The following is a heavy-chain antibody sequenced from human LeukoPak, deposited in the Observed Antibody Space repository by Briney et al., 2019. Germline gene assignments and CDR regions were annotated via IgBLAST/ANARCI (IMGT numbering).Heavy chain of an antibody. CDR1: GGSISSYY. CDR2: IYYSGST. CDR3: ARGLRVPAAKLQDGMDV. V-gene: IGHV4-59*08. J-gene: IGHJ6*02. D-gene: IGHD2-2*01. Sequence: SETLSLTCTVSGGSISSYYWNWIRQPPGKGLEWIGYIYYSGSTYYNPSLKSRVTISVDTSKNQFSLKLSSVTAADTAVYYCARGLRVPAAKLQDGMDVWGQGTTVTVSS.